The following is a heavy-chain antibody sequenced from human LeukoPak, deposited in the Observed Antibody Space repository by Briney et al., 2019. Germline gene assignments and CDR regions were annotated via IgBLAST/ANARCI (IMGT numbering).Heavy chain of an antibody. CDR3: ARDRDYYYGSGSYYYDAFDI. D-gene: IGHD3-10*01. Sequence: PGGSLRLSCAASGFTFSYYSMNWVRQAPGKGLEWVSSISSSSGYIYYADSVKGRFTISRDNAKNSLYLQMNSLRAEDTAVYYCARDRDYYYGSGSYYYDAFDIWGQGTMVTVSS. J-gene: IGHJ3*02. V-gene: IGHV3-21*01. CDR2: ISSSSGYI. CDR1: GFTFSYYS.